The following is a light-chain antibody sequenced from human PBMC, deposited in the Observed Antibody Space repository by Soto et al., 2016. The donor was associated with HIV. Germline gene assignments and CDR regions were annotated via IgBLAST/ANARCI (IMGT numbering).Light chain of an antibody. CDR3: QQHQNVPLT. CDR1: QDISYY. J-gene: IGKJ4*01. CDR2: EAS. Sequence: DIQMTQSPSSLSASAGDSVTITCQATQDISYYLNWYQQKPGTAPKLLIYEASKLKTGVPSRFSGGGSGTDFTFIISSQQPEDLATYYCQQHQNVPLTFGGGTKVAI. V-gene: IGKV1-33*01.